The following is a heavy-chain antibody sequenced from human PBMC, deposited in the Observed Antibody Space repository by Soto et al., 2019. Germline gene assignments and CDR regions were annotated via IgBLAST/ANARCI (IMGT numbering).Heavy chain of an antibody. Sequence: SETLSLTCTVSGGSISSYYWSWIRQPPGKGLEWIGYIYYSGSTNYNPSLKSRVTISVDTSKNQFSLKLSSVTAADTAVYYCARQLAAAGTHSGLDYWGQGTLVTVSS. CDR2: IYYSGST. D-gene: IGHD6-13*01. CDR3: ARQLAAAGTHSGLDY. J-gene: IGHJ4*02. V-gene: IGHV4-59*01. CDR1: GGSISSYY.